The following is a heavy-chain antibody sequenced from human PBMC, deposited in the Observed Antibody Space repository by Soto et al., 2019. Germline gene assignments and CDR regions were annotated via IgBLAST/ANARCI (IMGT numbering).Heavy chain of an antibody. J-gene: IGHJ6*01. Sequence: SVKVSCKASGCTFSSYAISWVRQAPGQGLEWMGGIIPIFGTANYAQKSQGRVTITADESTSTAYMELSSLRSEDTAVYYCARGEGYGDYVRYYYGMEVWGQGTTVTVSS. CDR1: GCTFSSYA. D-gene: IGHD4-17*01. V-gene: IGHV1-69*13. CDR3: ARGEGYGDYVRYYYGMEV. CDR2: IIPIFGTA.